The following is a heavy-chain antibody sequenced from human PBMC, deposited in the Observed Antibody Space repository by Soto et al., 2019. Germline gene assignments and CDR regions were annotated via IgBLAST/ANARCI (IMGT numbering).Heavy chain of an antibody. V-gene: IGHV4-39*01. CDR2: IFFTGNI. CDR1: GASLSSISYY. J-gene: IGHJ1*01. CDR3: ASGHGTSGRCYNPGLDT. D-gene: IGHD2-15*01. Sequence: PSETLSLTCTVSGASLSSISYYWGWIRQPPGKGLEWGGSIFFTGNIYYNPSLKSRVTISVDTSRNQFSLMVNSVTAADTAVYYCASGHGTSGRCYNPGLDTWGQGALVSVSS.